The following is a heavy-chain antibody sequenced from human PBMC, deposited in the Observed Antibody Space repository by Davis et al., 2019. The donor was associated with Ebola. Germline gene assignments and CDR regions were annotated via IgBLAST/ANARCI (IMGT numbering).Heavy chain of an antibody. CDR2: IYYSGST. CDR1: GGSISSSSYY. CDR3: AIGGPNSFDY. D-gene: IGHD4/OR15-4a*01. Sequence: PSETLSLTCTVSGGSISSSSYYWGWIRQPPGKGLEWIGSIYYSGSTYYNPSLKSRVTISVDTSKNQFSLKLSSVTAADTAVYYCAIGGPNSFDYWGQGTLVTVSS. V-gene: IGHV4-39*07. J-gene: IGHJ4*02.